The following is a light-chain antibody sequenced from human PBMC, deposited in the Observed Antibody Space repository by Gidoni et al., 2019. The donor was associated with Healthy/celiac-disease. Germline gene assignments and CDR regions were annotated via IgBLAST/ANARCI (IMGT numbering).Light chain of an antibody. CDR1: QSVSSSY. Sequence: EIVLTQSPGTLSLSPGERDTLSCRASQSVSSSYLAWYQQKPGQAPRLLIYGASSRATGIPDRFRGSGSGTDFTLTISRLEPEDFAVYYCQQYGSSPWTFGQGTKVEIK. CDR3: QQYGSSPWT. J-gene: IGKJ1*01. CDR2: GAS. V-gene: IGKV3-20*01.